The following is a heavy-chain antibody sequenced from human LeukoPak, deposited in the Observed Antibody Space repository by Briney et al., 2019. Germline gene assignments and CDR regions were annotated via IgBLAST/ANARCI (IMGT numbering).Heavy chain of an antibody. CDR3: AKDRGSSSWYAFDI. J-gene: IGHJ3*02. Sequence: PGRSLRLSCAASGFTFDDYAMHWVRQAPGKGLEWVSGISWNSGSIGYADSVKGRFTISRDNAKNSLYLQMNSLRAEDTALYYCAKDRGSSSWYAFDIWGQGTMVTVSS. CDR1: GFTFDDYA. V-gene: IGHV3-9*01. CDR2: ISWNSGSI. D-gene: IGHD6-13*01.